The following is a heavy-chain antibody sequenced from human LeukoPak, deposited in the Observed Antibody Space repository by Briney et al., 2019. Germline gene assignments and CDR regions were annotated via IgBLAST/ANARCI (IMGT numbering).Heavy chain of an antibody. D-gene: IGHD3-16*02. CDR2: ISGSGGST. CDR3: ARDMITFGGVIGYYFDY. CDR1: GFTFSGYA. Sequence: GGSLRLSCAASGFTFSGYAMSWVRQAPGKGLEWVSGISGSGGSTYYADSVKGRFTISRDNSKNTLYLQMDSLRAEDTAVYYCARDMITFGGVIGYYFDYWGQGNLVTVSS. J-gene: IGHJ4*02. V-gene: IGHV3-23*01.